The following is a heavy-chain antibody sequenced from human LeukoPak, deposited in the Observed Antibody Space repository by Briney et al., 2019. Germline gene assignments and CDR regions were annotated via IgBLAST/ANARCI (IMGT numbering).Heavy chain of an antibody. V-gene: IGHV3-74*03. CDR2: IKSDGSSI. CDR1: RFTFSTYW. Sequence: GGSLRLSCAASRFTFSTYWMHWVRQAPGKGLVWVSRIKSDGSSIMYADSVRGRFTISRDNAKNTLYLQMNSLRAEDTAVYYCAREGYSSSSGRDAFDIWGQGTMVTVSS. D-gene: IGHD6-6*01. J-gene: IGHJ3*02. CDR3: AREGYSSSSGRDAFDI.